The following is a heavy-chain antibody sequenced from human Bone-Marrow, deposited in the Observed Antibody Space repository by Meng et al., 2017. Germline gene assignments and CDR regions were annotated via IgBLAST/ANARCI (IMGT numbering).Heavy chain of an antibody. J-gene: IGHJ5*02. CDR2: ISGSGGSK. V-gene: IGHV3-23*01. CDR3: ARGIAAAGINNWFDP. CDR1: GFTFSSYA. D-gene: IGHD6-13*01. Sequence: GESLKISCAASGFTFSSYAMSWVRQAPGTGLEWVSAISGSGGSKYYADSVKGRFTISRHNSKNTLYLQMNSLRAEDTAVYYCARGIAAAGINNWFDPWGQGTLVTVSS.